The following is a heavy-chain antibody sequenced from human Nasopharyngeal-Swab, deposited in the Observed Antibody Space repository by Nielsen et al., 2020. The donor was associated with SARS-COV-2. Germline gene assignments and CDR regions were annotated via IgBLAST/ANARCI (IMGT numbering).Heavy chain of an antibody. CDR1: GFTFISYD. CDR3: ARARIAAAGYYFDY. J-gene: IGHJ4*02. Sequence: GGSLRLSSAASGFTFISYDMHWVRQATGKGLEWVSAIGTAGDTYYPGSVKGRFTISRENAKNSLYLQMNSLRAGDTAVYYCARARIAAAGYYFDYWGQGTLVTVSS. V-gene: IGHV3-13*01. CDR2: IGTAGDT. D-gene: IGHD6-13*01.